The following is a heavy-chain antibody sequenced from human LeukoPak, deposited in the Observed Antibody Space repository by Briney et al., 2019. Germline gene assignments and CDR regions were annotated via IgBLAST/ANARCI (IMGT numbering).Heavy chain of an antibody. J-gene: IGHJ4*02. CDR2: IKSKTDGGTT. V-gene: IGHV3-15*07. D-gene: IGHD4-17*01. CDR1: GFTFTNAW. CDR3: TTSWLYGDYAGY. Sequence: GGSLRLSCAASGFTFTNAWMNWVRQAPGKGLEWVGRIKSKTDGGTTGQAAPVKGRFTISRDDSKNTLYLQMNSLKTEDTAVYYCTTSWLYGDYAGYWGQGTLVTVSS.